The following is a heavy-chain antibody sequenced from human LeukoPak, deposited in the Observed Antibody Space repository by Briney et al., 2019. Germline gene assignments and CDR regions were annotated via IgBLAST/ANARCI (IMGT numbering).Heavy chain of an antibody. CDR3: AKDADYDFWSGYYTPSSYYYYYMDV. D-gene: IGHD3-3*01. J-gene: IGHJ6*03. V-gene: IGHV3-23*01. Sequence: PGGSLRLSCAASGFTFSSYAMSWVRQAPGKGLEWVSAISGRGGSTYYADSVKGRFTISRDNSKNTLYLQMNSLRAEDTAVYYCAKDADYDFWSGYYTPSSYYYYYMDVWGKGTTVTVSS. CDR2: ISGRGGST. CDR1: GFTFSSYA.